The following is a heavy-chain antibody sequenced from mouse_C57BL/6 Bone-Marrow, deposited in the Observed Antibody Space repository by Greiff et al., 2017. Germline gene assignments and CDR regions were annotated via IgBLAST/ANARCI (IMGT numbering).Heavy chain of an antibody. D-gene: IGHD1-3*01. V-gene: IGHV1-42*01. CDR3: ARRGKGGFDY. CDR2: INPSTGGT. Sequence: VQLKESGPELVKPGASVKISCKASGYSFTGYYMNWVKQSPEKSLEWIGEINPSTGGTTYNQKFKAKATLTVDKSSSTAYMQLKSLTSEDSAVYDWARRGKGGFDYWGQGTTLTVSS. J-gene: IGHJ2*01. CDR1: GYSFTGYY.